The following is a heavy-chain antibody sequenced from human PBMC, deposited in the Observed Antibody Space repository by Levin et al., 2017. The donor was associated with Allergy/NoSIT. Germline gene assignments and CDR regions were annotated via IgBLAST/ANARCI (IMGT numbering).Heavy chain of an antibody. Sequence: GESLKISCAASGFTFSNYAMSWVRQAPGKGLEWVSVITGSASDTFHADSVKGRFTISRDNSKNTLYLQMNSLTAEDTAVYYCAKISGSNWAFDVWGQGTMVTVSS. V-gene: IGHV3-23*01. J-gene: IGHJ3*01. CDR3: AKISGSNWAFDV. CDR1: GFTFSNYA. D-gene: IGHD1-26*01. CDR2: ITGSASDT.